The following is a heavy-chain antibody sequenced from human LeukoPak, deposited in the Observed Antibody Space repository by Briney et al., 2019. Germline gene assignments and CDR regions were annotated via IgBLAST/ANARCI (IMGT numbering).Heavy chain of an antibody. Sequence: GGSLRLSCAASGFTVSSNYMSWVRQAPGKGLEWVSVIYSGGSTYYADSVKGRFTISRDNSKNTLYLQMNSLRAEDTAVYYCARGESGELFLLPFDYWGQGTLVTVSS. CDR3: ARGESGELFLLPFDY. J-gene: IGHJ4*02. CDR2: IYSGGST. D-gene: IGHD3-10*01. V-gene: IGHV3-53*05. CDR1: GFTVSSNY.